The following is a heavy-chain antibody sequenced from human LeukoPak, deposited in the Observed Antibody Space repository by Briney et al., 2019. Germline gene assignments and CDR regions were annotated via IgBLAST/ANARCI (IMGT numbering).Heavy chain of an antibody. J-gene: IGHJ4*02. CDR2: IYYSGST. CDR1: GGXISSYX. Sequence: SETLSLTCTVSGGXISSYXXSWXXQPXXXXXXXXXYIYYSGSTNYNPSLKSRVTISVDTSKNQFSLKLSSVTAADTAVYYCARHRTGYSSGWYYFDYWGQGTLVTVSS. CDR3: ARHRTGYSSGWYYFDY. D-gene: IGHD6-19*01. V-gene: IGHV4-59*08.